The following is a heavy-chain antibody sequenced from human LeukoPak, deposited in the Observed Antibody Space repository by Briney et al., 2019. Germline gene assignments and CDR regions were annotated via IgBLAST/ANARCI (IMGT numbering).Heavy chain of an antibody. D-gene: IGHD3-22*01. CDR2: ISAHNGNT. J-gene: IGHJ4*02. CDR1: GYTFTSYG. CDR3: TREYYNISGHKGPRIDY. Sequence: ASVKVSCKASGYTFTSYGFSWVRQAPGQGLEWMGWISAHNGNTNYAQKLQGRLTTTTDTSTSTAYMELRSLRYDDTAVYYCTREYYNISGHKGPRIDYWGQGTLVTVSS. V-gene: IGHV1-18*01.